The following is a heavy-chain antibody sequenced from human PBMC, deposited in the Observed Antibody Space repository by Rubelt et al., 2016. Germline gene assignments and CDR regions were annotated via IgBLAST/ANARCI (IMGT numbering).Heavy chain of an antibody. CDR3: VRLLNGYLDF. CDR2: IDNSGGRV. CDR1: GFSFGIYS. J-gene: IGHJ4*02. V-gene: IGHV3-21*06. D-gene: IGHD2-8*01. Sequence: GPLRLSCAASGFSFGIYSMIWIRQAPGKGLEWVSSIDNSGGRVFYADSVKGRFTNYRDNARNSLYLQMNSLRAEDTAVYHCVRLLNGYLDFWGQGTLVSVSS.